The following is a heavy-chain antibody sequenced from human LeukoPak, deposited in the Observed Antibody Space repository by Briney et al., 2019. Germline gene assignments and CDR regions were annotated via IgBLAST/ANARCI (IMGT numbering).Heavy chain of an antibody. CDR1: GGSISRSSYY. D-gene: IGHD3-22*01. V-gene: IGHV4-39*01. CDR3: ARLYYDSRGYYWFDP. Sequence: SSETLSLTCTVSGGSISRSSYYWGWIRQPPGKGLEWIASIYYSGNTFYNPSLKSRVTISVDTSKNQFSLKLTSVTAADTAVYYCARLYYDSRGYYWFDPWGQGTLVTVSS. CDR2: IYYSGNT. J-gene: IGHJ5*02.